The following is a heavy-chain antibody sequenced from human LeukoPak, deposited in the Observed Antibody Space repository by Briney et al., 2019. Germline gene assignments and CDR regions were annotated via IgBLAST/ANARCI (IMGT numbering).Heavy chain of an antibody. V-gene: IGHV1-18*01. CDR1: GYTFTSYG. D-gene: IGHD2-21*01. J-gene: IGHJ5*02. CDR2: ISAYNGNT. CDR3: ARVDAVLIPDNWFDP. Sequence: GASVKVSCKASGYTFTSYGISWVRQAPGQGLEWTGWISAYNGNTNYAQKLQGRVTMTTDTSTSTAYMELRSLRSDDTAVYYCARVDAVLIPDNWFDPWGQGTLVTVSS.